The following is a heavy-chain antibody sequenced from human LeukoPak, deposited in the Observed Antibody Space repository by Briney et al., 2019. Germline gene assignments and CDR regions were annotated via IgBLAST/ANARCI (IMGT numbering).Heavy chain of an antibody. CDR2: LSDSGGNT. CDR3: ARDYNYYYYYGMDV. CDR1: GFTFGNYP. Sequence: GGSLRLLCAASGFTFGNYPMSWVRQAPGKGLEWVSALSDSGGNTFYANSVKGRFTISRDNAKNSLYLQMNSLRAEDTAVYYCARDYNYYYYYGMDVWGQGTTVTVSS. V-gene: IGHV3-23*01. J-gene: IGHJ6*02.